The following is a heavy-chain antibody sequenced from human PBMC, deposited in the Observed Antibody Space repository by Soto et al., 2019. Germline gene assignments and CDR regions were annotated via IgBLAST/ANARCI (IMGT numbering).Heavy chain of an antibody. D-gene: IGHD3-22*01. V-gene: IGHV3-23*04. CDR2: ISGSGGST. Sequence: EVQLVESGGGLVQPGGSLGISCAASGFTFSSYAMSWVRQAPGKGLEWVSAISGSGGSTYYADSVKGRFTISRDNSKNTLYLQMNSLRAEDTAVYYCAKAYYDDEGPYDAFDIWGQGTMVTVSS. CDR1: GFTFSSYA. CDR3: AKAYYDDEGPYDAFDI. J-gene: IGHJ3*02.